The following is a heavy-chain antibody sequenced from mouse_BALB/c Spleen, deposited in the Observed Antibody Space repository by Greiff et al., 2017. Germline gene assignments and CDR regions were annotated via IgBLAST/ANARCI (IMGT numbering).Heavy chain of an antibody. CDR2: IAPGRGST. CDR1: GYTFTSYW. V-gene: IGHV1S41*01. D-gene: IGHD1-1*01. J-gene: IGHJ1*01. Sequence: DLVKPGASVKLSCKASGYTFTSYWINWIKQRPGQGLEWIGRIAPGRGSTYYNEMFKGKATLTVDTSSSTAYIQLSSLSSEDSAVYFCARAYYYGSSYWYFDVWGAGTTVTVSS. CDR3: ARAYYYGSSYWYFDV.